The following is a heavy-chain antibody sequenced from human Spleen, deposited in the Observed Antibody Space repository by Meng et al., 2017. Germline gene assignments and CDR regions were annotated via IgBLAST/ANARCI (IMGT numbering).Heavy chain of an antibody. Sequence: GESLKISCAAPGFTFDDYGMSWVRQAPGKGLEWVGRIKSKTDGGTTDYAAPVKGRFTISRDDSKNTLYLQMNSLKTEDTAVYYCTTAGYSYGQHFDYWGQGTLVTVSS. D-gene: IGHD5-18*01. CDR1: GFTFDDYG. CDR3: TTAGYSYGQHFDY. V-gene: IGHV3-15*01. J-gene: IGHJ4*02. CDR2: IKSKTDGGTT.